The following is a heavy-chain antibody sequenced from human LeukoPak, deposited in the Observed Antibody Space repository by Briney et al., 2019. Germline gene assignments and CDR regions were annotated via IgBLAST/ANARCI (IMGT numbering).Heavy chain of an antibody. CDR3: ARMWEQQQLDY. J-gene: IGHJ4*02. CDR1: GCTFSSYG. D-gene: IGHD6-13*01. CDR2: ISAYNGNT. Sequence: ASLKVSCKASGCTFSSYGISWVRQAPGQGLEWMGWISAYNGNTNFAQEFQGRVTMTTDTSTSTASMELRSLRSDDTAVYYCARMWEQQQLDYWGQGTPVTVSS. V-gene: IGHV1-18*01.